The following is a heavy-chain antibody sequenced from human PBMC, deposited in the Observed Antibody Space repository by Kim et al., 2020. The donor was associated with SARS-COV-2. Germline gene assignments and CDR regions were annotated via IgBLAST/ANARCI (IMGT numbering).Heavy chain of an antibody. J-gene: IGHJ4*02. Sequence: GGSLRLSCAVSGIPLSNAWFNWVRQSPGKGLEWVGRIKSKTDGGTSDLAAPVKGRFAISRDDSENTLYLLMNNVKTDDSAVYYCTTVSMRWGQGTLVTVS. D-gene: IGHD2-2*01. V-gene: IGHV3-15*01. CDR3: TTVSMR. CDR2: IKSKTDGGTS. CDR1: GIPLSNAW.